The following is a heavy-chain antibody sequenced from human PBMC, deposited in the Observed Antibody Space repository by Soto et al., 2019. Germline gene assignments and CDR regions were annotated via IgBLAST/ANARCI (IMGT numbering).Heavy chain of an antibody. CDR3: ASHAEGYYDSSGSQADY. J-gene: IGHJ4*02. D-gene: IGHD3-22*01. Sequence: EVQLVESGGGLVQPGGSLRLSCAASGFTFSNYIMNWVRQAPGKGLEWVSYISSSSSTIYYPDSVKGRFTISRDNAKRSLYLQMNSLRDEDTAVYYCASHAEGYYDSSGSQADYWGQGTLVTVSS. CDR2: ISSSSSTI. CDR1: GFTFSNYI. V-gene: IGHV3-48*02.